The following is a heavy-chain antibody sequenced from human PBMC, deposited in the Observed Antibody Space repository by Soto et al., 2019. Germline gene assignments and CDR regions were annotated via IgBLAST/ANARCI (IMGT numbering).Heavy chain of an antibody. D-gene: IGHD2-21*01. CDR3: ADKGGGGAGRDV. J-gene: IGHJ6*02. CDR2: IYWDGDK. CDR1: GFSLSSSGVG. Sequence: QITLKESGPTLVKPTQTLTLTCIFSGFSLSSSGVGVGWIRQPPGKALEWLALIYWDGDKRYSPSLKTRLTITLDSCTDEVVLTMTNMDPGDTGTYDGADKGGGGAGRDVWGQGTTVAV. V-gene: IGHV2-5*02.